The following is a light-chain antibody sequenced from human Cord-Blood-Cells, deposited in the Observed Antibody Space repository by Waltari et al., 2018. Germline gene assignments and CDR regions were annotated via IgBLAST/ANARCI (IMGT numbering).Light chain of an antibody. J-gene: IGLJ3*02. Sequence: SYELTQPPSVSVSLGQMARITCSGEALPKKYAYWYQQKPGQFPVLGIYKDSERPSGIPGRFSGSRSGTIVTLTISGVQAEDEADYCCLSADSSGTWVFGGGTKLTVL. CDR3: LSADSSGTWV. V-gene: IGLV3-16*01. CDR1: ALPKKY. CDR2: KDS.